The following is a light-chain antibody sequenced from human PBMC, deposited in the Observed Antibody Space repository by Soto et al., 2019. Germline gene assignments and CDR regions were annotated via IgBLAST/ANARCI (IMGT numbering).Light chain of an antibody. V-gene: IGLV1-51*01. J-gene: IGLJ1*01. CDR2: DNN. CDR1: SSNIGNNY. Sequence: QSVLTQPPSVSAAPGQKVTISCSGSSSNIGNNYVSWYQQLPGTAPKLLIYDNNKRPSGIPDRFSGSKSGTSATLGITGLQTGDEADYYCGPWDSSLSAGVFGPGTKLTVL. CDR3: GPWDSSLSAGV.